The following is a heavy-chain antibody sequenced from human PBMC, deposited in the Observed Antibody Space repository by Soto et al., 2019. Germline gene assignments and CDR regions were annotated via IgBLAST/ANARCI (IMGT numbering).Heavy chain of an antibody. J-gene: IGHJ6*02. Sequence: SVQVSCKASGFDFGSFGIQFLRQTRGRGLEWIGWIVVASGRTNYARQFQGRVAFSRDMSSTTAYMDLYDLKSDDTAVYFCSADHPHTAIGWPVWGQGTTVTVSS. CDR2: IVVASGRT. CDR3: SADHPHTAIGWPV. CDR1: GFDFGSFG. V-gene: IGHV1-58*02.